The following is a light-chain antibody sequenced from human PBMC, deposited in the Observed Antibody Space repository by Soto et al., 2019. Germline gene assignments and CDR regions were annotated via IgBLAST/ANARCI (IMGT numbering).Light chain of an antibody. CDR1: QAINDN. CDR3: QQYNNWPQT. Sequence: VLSLAPDTLSVSPGERATLSCRASQAINDNVAWCQLKDGQVPRLLIYGASTRAADVPARFSGGGSGTEFTLAISSLQSEDFAEYHCQQYNNWPQTFGQGTKVDIK. J-gene: IGKJ1*01. V-gene: IGKV3-15*01. CDR2: GAS.